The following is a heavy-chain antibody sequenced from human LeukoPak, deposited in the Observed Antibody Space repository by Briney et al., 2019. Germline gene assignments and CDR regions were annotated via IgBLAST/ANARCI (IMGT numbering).Heavy chain of an antibody. CDR3: ARQDGDLDC. J-gene: IGHJ4*02. V-gene: IGHV1-2*02. Sequence: ASVKVSCKASGYTFTGYYIYWVRQAPGQGLEWMGWINPNSDDTSYAQKFQGRVTMTRDTSVSTAYMELSRLRSDDTAVYYCARQDGDLDCWGQGTLATVSS. CDR1: GYTFTGYY. CDR2: INPNSDDT. D-gene: IGHD4-17*01.